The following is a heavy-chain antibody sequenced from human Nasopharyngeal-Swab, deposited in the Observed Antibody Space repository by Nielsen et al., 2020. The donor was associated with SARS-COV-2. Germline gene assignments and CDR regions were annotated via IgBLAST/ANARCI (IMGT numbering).Heavy chain of an antibody. J-gene: IGHJ5*02. D-gene: IGHD1-26*01. CDR3: ATASPIVGADNWFDP. CDR2: FDPEDGET. Sequence: ASVQVSCKVSGYTLTELSMHWVRQAPGKGLEWMGGFDPEDGETIYAQKFQGRVTMTEDTSTDTAYMELSSLRSEDTAVYYCATASPIVGADNWFDPWGQGTLVNVSS. CDR1: GYTLTELS. V-gene: IGHV1-24*01.